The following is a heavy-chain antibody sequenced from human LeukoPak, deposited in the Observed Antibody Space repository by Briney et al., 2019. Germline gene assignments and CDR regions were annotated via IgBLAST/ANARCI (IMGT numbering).Heavy chain of an antibody. J-gene: IGHJ6*02. V-gene: IGHV3-9*01. D-gene: IGHD3-10*01. CDR1: GFTFSSYA. CDR3: AKDLVRGAYGMDV. Sequence: GGSLRLSCAASGFTFSSYAMSWVRQAPGKGLEWVSGISWNSGSIGYADSVKGRFTISRDNAKNSLYLQMNSLRAEDTALYYCAKDLVRGAYGMDVWGQGTTVTVSS. CDR2: ISWNSGSI.